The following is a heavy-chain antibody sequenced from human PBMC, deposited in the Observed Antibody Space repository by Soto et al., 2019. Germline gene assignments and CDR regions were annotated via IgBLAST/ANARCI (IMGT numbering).Heavy chain of an antibody. J-gene: IGHJ6*02. CDR3: ARTTGDYYYYGMDV. Sequence: ASVKVSFKASGYTFTSYDINWVRHATGQGLEWMGWMNPNSGNTGYAQKFQGRVTMTRNTSISTAYMELSSLRSEDTAVYYCARTTGDYYYYGMDVWGQGTTVTVSS. CDR2: MNPNSGNT. CDR1: GYTFTSYD. V-gene: IGHV1-8*01. D-gene: IGHD1-1*01.